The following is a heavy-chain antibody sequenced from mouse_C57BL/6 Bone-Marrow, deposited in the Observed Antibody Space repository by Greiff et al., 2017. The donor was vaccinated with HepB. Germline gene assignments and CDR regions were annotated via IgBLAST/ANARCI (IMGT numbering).Heavy chain of an antibody. D-gene: IGHD1-1*01. CDR1: GYSFTGYF. CDR3: ARASYYNYFDY. J-gene: IGHJ2*01. CDR2: INPYNGDT. Sequence: DVKLQESGPELVKPGDSVKISCKASGYSFTGYFMNWVMQSHGKSLEWIGRINPYNGDTLYNQKFKGKATLTVDKSSSTAHMELRSLTSEDSAVYYCARASYYNYFDYWGQGTTLTVSS. V-gene: IGHV1-20*01.